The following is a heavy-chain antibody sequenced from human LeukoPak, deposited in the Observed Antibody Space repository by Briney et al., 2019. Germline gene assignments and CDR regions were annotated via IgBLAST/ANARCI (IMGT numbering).Heavy chain of an antibody. V-gene: IGHV3-11*04. Sequence: LSLTCAVYGGSFSDYYMSWIRQAPGKGLEWVSYISSSGSTIYYADSVKGRFTISRDNAKNSLYLQMNSLRAEDTAVYYCAREPIAVAGTGAFDIWGQGTMVTVSS. CDR3: AREPIAVAGTGAFDI. J-gene: IGHJ3*02. D-gene: IGHD6-19*01. CDR1: GGSFSDYY. CDR2: ISSSGSTI.